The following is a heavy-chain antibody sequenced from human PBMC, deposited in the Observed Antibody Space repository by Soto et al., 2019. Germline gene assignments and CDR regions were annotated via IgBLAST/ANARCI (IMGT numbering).Heavy chain of an antibody. Sequence: SETRSLTCAVYGGSFSGYYWSWIRQPPGKGLEWIGEINHSGSTNYNPSLKSRVTISVDTSKNQFSLKLSSVTAADTAVYYCARWGRLWFGELSHYYYYGMDVLGQGTTVTVSS. D-gene: IGHD3-10*01. J-gene: IGHJ6*02. CDR3: ARWGRLWFGELSHYYYYGMDV. V-gene: IGHV4-34*01. CDR2: INHSGST. CDR1: GGSFSGYY.